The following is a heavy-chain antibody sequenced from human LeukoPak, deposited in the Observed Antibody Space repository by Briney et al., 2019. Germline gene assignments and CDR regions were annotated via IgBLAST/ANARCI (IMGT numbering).Heavy chain of an antibody. CDR1: GGPIISYY. CDR2: IYSIGST. J-gene: IGHJ3*02. V-gene: IGHV4-59*01. Sequence: SETLSLTCTVSGGPIISYYWGWIRQSPRRGLEWIGYIYSIGSTNYNPSLQSRVTISVDTSKHQFSLKLRSVTAADTAIYYCARGEGSGWYWAFDIWGQGTMVTVSS. CDR3: ARGEGSGWYWAFDI. D-gene: IGHD6-19*01.